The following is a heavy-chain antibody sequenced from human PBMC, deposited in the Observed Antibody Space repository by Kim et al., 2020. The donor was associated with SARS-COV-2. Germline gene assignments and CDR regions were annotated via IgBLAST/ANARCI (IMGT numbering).Heavy chain of an antibody. CDR3: ARPVNAYSSGWYFDY. Sequence: SETLSLTCTVSGGSISSSSYYWGWIRQPPGKGLEWIGSIYYSGSTYYNPYLKSRVTISVDTSKNQFSLKLSSVTAAEPAVYYCARPVNAYSSGWYFDYWGPGTHVTVSS. V-gene: IGHV4-39*01. J-gene: IGHJ4*02. CDR2: IYYSGST. CDR1: GGSISSSSYY. D-gene: IGHD6-19*01.